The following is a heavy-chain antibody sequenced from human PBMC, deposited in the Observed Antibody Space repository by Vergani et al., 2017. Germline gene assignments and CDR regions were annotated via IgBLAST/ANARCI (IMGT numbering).Heavy chain of an antibody. Sequence: EVALVHSGPEMRKPGESLKISCKGSDYSFCNYCIVWVRQMPGKGLECMGLIYSADSDTLYSPSFQRQVTISADKSISTAFLQWDSLKASDTALYYCARHTTDTDSWGQGTLVTVSS. D-gene: IGHD1-1*01. CDR2: IYSADSDT. CDR1: DYSFCNYC. CDR3: ARHTTDTDS. J-gene: IGHJ4*02. V-gene: IGHV5-51*01.